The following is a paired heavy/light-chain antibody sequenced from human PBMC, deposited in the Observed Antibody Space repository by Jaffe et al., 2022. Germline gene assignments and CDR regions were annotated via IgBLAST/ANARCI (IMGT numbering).Heavy chain of an antibody. CDR1: GFTFSNAW. CDR3: TTDRTGHYDFWSGYYDPSYAFDI. J-gene: IGHJ3*02. D-gene: IGHD3-3*01. V-gene: IGHV3-15*01. Sequence: EVQLVESGGGLVKPGGSLRLSCAASGFTFSNAWMSWVRQAPGKGLEWVGRIKSKTDGGTTDYAAPVKGRFTISRDDSKNTLYLQMNSLKTEDTAVYYCTTDRTGHYDFWSGYYDPSYAFDIWGQGTMVTVSS. CDR2: IKSKTDGGTT.
Light chain of an antibody. CDR1: SSDVGGYNY. Sequence: QSALTQPASVSGSPGQSITISCTGTSSDVGGYNYVSWYQQHPGKAPKLMIYEVSNRPSGVSNRFSGSKSGNTASLTISGLQAEDEADYYCSSYTSSSTFWVFGGGTKLTVL. CDR3: SSYTSSSTFWV. CDR2: EVS. J-gene: IGLJ3*02. V-gene: IGLV2-14*01.